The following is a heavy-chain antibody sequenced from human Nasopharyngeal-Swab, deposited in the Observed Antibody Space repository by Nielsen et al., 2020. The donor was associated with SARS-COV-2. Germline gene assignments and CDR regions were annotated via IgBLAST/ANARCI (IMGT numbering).Heavy chain of an antibody. J-gene: IGHJ6*02. CDR2: INHSGST. Sequence: WSRQPPGKGLEWIGEINHSGSTNYNPSLKSRVTISVLTSKNHFSLKLTSVTAADTAVYYCARRRDDGGMDVWGQGTAVTVSS. CDR3: ARRRDDGGMDV. D-gene: IGHD1-1*01. V-gene: IGHV4-34*01.